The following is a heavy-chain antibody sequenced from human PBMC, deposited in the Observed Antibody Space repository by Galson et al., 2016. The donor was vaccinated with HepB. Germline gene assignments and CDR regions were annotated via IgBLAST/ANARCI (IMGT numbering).Heavy chain of an antibody. CDR1: GFSFSFYT. CDR2: ISRSDSYI. Sequence: SLRLSCAASGFSFSFYTMNWVRQAPGKGLGWVSSISRSDSYIYYADSVKGRFTISRDDAKNSLYLQMNSLRAEDTAVYFCARDYDILTGYYSFDYWGQGTLVTVSS. CDR3: ARDYDILTGYYSFDY. V-gene: IGHV3-21*01. J-gene: IGHJ4*02. D-gene: IGHD3-9*01.